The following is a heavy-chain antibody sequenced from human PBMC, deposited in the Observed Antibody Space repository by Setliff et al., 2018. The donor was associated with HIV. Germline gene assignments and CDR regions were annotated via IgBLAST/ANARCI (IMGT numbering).Heavy chain of an antibody. V-gene: IGHV1-18*01. CDR1: GYTFTSYG. CDR2: ISAYNGNT. D-gene: IGHD6-19*01. Sequence: GASVKVSCKASGYTFTSYGISWVRQAPGQGLEWMGWISAYNGNTNYAQKFQGRVTITTDESTSTAYMELSSLRSEDTAVYYCAKSSVAGYPLYYFDYWGQGTLVTVSS. J-gene: IGHJ4*02. CDR3: AKSSVAGYPLYYFDY.